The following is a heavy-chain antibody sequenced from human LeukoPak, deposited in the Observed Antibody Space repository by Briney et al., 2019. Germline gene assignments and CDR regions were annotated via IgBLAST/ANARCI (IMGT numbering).Heavy chain of an antibody. J-gene: IGHJ4*02. CDR3: ARENYDILTGYFYFDY. Sequence: SETLSLTCTVSGGSISSYYWSWIRQPPGKGLEWIGYIYYSGSTNYNPSLKSRVTISVDTSKNQFSLKLSSVTAADTAVYYCARENYDILTGYFYFDYWGQGTLVSVSS. CDR2: IYYSGST. CDR1: GGSISSYY. D-gene: IGHD3-9*01. V-gene: IGHV4-59*01.